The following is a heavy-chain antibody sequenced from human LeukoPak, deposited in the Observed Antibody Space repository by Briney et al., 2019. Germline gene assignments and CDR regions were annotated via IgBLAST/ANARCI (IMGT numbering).Heavy chain of an antibody. CDR1: GFTFSSYA. Sequence: XGSLRLSCAASGFTFSSYAMSWVRQTPGKGLEWVSAICGSGENTYYADSVKGRFTISRDNSRNTLYLQMNSLRAEDTAMYYCAKGSGGSCYSGLDYWGQGTLVTVSS. J-gene: IGHJ4*02. CDR2: ICGSGENT. D-gene: IGHD2-15*01. V-gene: IGHV3-23*01. CDR3: AKGSGGSCYSGLDY.